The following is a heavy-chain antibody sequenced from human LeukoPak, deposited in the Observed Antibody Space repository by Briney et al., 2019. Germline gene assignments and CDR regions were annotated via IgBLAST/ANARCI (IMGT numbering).Heavy chain of an antibody. V-gene: IGHV3-30-3*01. CDR1: GFTFSSGA. D-gene: IGHD3-16*01. CDR3: ARDWGNGVFDY. Sequence: GGSLRLSGAASGFTFSSGARHWVRQAPGRGLGWVVVISYDGSNKYYADSVKGRFTISRDNSKNTLCLQMNSLRAEDTAVYYCARDWGNGVFDYWGQGTLVTVSS. J-gene: IGHJ4*02. CDR2: ISYDGSNK.